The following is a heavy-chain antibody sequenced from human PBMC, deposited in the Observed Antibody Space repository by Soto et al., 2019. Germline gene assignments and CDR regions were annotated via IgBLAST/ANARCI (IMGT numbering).Heavy chain of an antibody. CDR2: IYYSGST. CDR3: ARGPSHIVLVPAAREAPLQRPYNWFDP. CDR1: GGSISSGDYY. Sequence: SETLSLTCTVSGGSISSGDYYWSWIRQPPGKGLEWIGYIYYSGSTYYNPSLKSRVTISVDTSKNQFSLRLSSVTAADTAVYYCARGPSHIVLVPAAREAPLQRPYNWFDPWGQGTLVTVSS. V-gene: IGHV4-30-4*01. D-gene: IGHD2-2*01. J-gene: IGHJ5*02.